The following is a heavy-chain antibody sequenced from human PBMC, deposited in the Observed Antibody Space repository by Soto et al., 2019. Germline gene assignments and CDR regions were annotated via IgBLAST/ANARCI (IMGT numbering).Heavy chain of an antibody. CDR1: GDSVSSNSAA. CDR3: ARDQPYYDFWSGYSPLYYYYYMDV. J-gene: IGHJ6*03. Sequence: KQSQTLSLTCAISGDSVSSNSAAWNWIRQSPSRGLEWLGRTYYRSKWYNDYAVSVKSRITINPDTSKNQFSLQLNSVTPEDTAVYYCARDQPYYDFWSGYSPLYYYYYMDVWGKGTTVTVSS. D-gene: IGHD3-3*01. V-gene: IGHV6-1*01. CDR2: TYYRSKWYN.